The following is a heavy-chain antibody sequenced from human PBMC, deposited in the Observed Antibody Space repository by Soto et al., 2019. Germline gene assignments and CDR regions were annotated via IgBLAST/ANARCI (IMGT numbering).Heavy chain of an antibody. J-gene: IGHJ3*02. CDR2: VNAGSGNT. CDR3: ARRGAREDVERGNDGLDI. CDR1: GYTFTNYD. Sequence: QVQLMQSGAEVKKAGASVKVSCKASGYTFTNYDMYWVRQAPGQRLEWMGWVNAGSGNTRYSQKFLGRVSFTRDTSANTAYMELSSLRSEDTALYYCARRGAREDVERGNDGLDIWGQGTMVIVSS. D-gene: IGHD3-10*01. V-gene: IGHV1-3*01.